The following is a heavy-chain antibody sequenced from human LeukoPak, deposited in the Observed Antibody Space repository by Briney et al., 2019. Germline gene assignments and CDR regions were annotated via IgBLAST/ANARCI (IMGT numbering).Heavy chain of an antibody. Sequence: GGSLRLSCAASGFTFSSYCMHWVRQAPGKGLEWVAFIRYDGSNKYYADSVKGRFTISRDTSKNTLYLQMNSLRADDTAVYYCAKDLNSSGWFKHDAFDIWGQGTMVTVSS. J-gene: IGHJ3*02. D-gene: IGHD6-19*01. CDR1: GFTFSSYC. CDR3: AKDLNSSGWFKHDAFDI. CDR2: IRYDGSNK. V-gene: IGHV3-30*02.